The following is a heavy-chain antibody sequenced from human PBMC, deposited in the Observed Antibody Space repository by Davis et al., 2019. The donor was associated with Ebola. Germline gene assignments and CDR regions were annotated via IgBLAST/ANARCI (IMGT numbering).Heavy chain of an antibody. CDR3: AKDLEAAMVTVFDI. D-gene: IGHD5-18*01. Sequence: GGSLRLSCAASGFTFSSYAMSWVRQAPGKGLEWVAFIRYDGSNKYYADSVKGRFTISRDNSKNTLYLQMNSLRAEDTAVYYCAKDLEAAMVTVFDIWGQGTMVTVSS. J-gene: IGHJ3*02. V-gene: IGHV3-30*02. CDR1: GFTFSSYA. CDR2: IRYDGSNK.